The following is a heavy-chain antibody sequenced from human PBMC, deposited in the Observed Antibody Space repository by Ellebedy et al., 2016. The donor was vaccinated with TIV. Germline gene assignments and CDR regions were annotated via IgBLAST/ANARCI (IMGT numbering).Heavy chain of an antibody. CDR2: IYPGDSDT. Sequence: GESLKISCKGSGYSFTSYWIGWVRQMPGKGLEWMGIIYPGDSDTRYSPSFQGQVTISADKSISTAYLQWSSLKASDTAIYYCARRYYDSSGYYQLFDYWGQGTLVTVSS. J-gene: IGHJ4*02. D-gene: IGHD3-22*01. CDR3: ARRYYDSSGYYQLFDY. V-gene: IGHV5-51*01. CDR1: GYSFTSYW.